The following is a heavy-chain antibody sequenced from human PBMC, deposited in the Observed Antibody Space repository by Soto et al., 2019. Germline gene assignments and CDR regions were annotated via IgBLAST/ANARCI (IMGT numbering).Heavy chain of an antibody. CDR2: ISGSGGST. CDR1: GFTFSSYA. D-gene: IGHD3-10*01. V-gene: IGHV3-23*01. Sequence: GGSLRLSCAASGFTFSSYAMSWVRQAPGKGLEWVSAISGSGGSTYYADSVKGRFTISRDNSKSTLYLQMNSLRSEDTAVYYCARDLVDYYGSGSAASLSNYYYYYMDVWGKGTTVTVSS. J-gene: IGHJ6*03. CDR3: ARDLVDYYGSGSAASLSNYYYYYMDV.